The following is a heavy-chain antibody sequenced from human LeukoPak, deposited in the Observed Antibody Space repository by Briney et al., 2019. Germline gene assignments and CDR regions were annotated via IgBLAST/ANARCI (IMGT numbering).Heavy chain of an antibody. V-gene: IGHV1-46*01. CDR2: INPSGGST. J-gene: IGHJ4*02. CDR3: ARVEVVPAAPFDY. Sequence: ASVKVSCKASGYTFTSYYMHWVRQAPGQGLEWMGLINPSGGSTSYAQKFQGRVTMTRDMSTSTVYMGLSSLRSEDTAVCYCARVEVVPAAPFDYWGQGTLVTVSS. CDR1: GYTFTSYY. D-gene: IGHD2-2*01.